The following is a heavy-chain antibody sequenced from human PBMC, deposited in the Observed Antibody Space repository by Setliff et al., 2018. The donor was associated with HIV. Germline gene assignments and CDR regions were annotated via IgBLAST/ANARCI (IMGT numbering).Heavy chain of an antibody. CDR1: GGSISPYY. Sequence: SETLSLTCTVSGGSISPYYWSWIRQPPGKGLEWIGYISHRGSTDYNPSLKGRFTISRENAKNSLYLQMNSLRAEDTAVYYCAREGQEEWLAPSMYNWFDPWGQGTLVTVSS. CDR2: ISHRGST. D-gene: IGHD6-19*01. J-gene: IGHJ5*02. V-gene: IGHV4-59*12. CDR3: AREGQEEWLAPSMYNWFDP.